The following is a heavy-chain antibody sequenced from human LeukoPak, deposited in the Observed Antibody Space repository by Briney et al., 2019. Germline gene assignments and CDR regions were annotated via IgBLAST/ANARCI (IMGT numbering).Heavy chain of an antibody. CDR2: ISSSSSYI. CDR1: GFTFSSYS. V-gene: IGHV3-21*01. D-gene: IGHD6-13*01. CDR3: ARAYSSSWGFDY. Sequence: GGSLRLSCAASGFTFSSYSMNWVRQAPGKGLEWVSSISSSSSYIYYADSVKGRFTISRDNAKNSLYLQMNSLRAEDTAVYYCARAYSSSWGFDYWGQGILVTVSS. J-gene: IGHJ4*02.